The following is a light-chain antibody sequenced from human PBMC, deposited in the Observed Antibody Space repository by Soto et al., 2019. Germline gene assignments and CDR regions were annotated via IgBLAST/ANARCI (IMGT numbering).Light chain of an antibody. J-gene: IGKJ2*01. CDR2: GAS. CDR3: QLYGDSPPYT. CDR1: QSGPTTS. V-gene: IGKV3D-20*01. Sequence: VLTQSPVTPSLSPGERVTLSCGATQSGPTTSIVWYQHRPGLAPRLLVDGASRRATGIPDRFSGGGSHLIISRLEPEDFAVYYCQLYGDSPPYTFGQGTKVEIK.